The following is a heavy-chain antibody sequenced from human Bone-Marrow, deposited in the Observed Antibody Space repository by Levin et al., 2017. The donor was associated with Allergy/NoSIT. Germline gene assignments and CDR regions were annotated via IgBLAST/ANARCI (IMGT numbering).Heavy chain of an antibody. Sequence: SQTLSLTCDVSGYFISGGSYWGWIRQSPGKGLEWIASISHGGTTYNNPSLKSRVTISIDPPKNQFSLNLKSVTAADTTVYFWARDESVGYYSAIGYRNAFDIWGQGTMVTVSP. V-gene: IGHV4-38-2*02. J-gene: IGHJ3*02. D-gene: IGHD3-3*01. CDR2: ISHGGTT. CDR1: GYFISGGSY. CDR3: ARDESVGYYSAIGYRNAFDI.